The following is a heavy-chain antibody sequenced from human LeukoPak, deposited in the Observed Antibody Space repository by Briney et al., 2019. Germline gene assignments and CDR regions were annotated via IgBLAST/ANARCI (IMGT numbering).Heavy chain of an antibody. CDR3: ARGRSGYCSSTSCYTTGGYYFHY. V-gene: IGHV4-34*01. J-gene: IGHJ4*02. CDR2: IXXSGSR. D-gene: IGHD2-2*02. CDR1: GGSFXGYX. Sequence: GGSFXGYXXRWIRQPXGKGXXXVXEIXXSGSRNYNPSLNSRVTISVDTSKNPFSLKLSSVTAADTAVYYCARGRSGYCSSTSCYTTGGYYFHYWGQGTLVTVSS.